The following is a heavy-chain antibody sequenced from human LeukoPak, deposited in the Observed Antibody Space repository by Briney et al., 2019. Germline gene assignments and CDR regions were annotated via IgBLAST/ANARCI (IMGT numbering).Heavy chain of an antibody. V-gene: IGHV4-59*08. J-gene: IGHJ2*01. CDR3: ARTPVSYWHFDL. CDR1: GGSISGYY. CDR2: IYYSGSA. D-gene: IGHD5/OR15-5a*01. Sequence: ASETLSLTCTVSGGSISGYYWSWIRQPPGKGLEWIAYIYYSGSANYSPSLNSRVTISVDTSRDQFSLKLTSVTAADTAVYYCARTPVSYWHFDLWGRGTLVTVSS.